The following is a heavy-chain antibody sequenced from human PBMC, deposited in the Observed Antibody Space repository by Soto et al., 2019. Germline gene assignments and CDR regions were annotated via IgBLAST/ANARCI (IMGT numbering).Heavy chain of an antibody. CDR2: IRSKANSYAT. Sequence: GGSLRLSCAASGFTFSGSAMHWVRQASGKGLEWVGRIRSKANSYATAYAASVKGRFTISRDDSKNTAYLQMNSLKTEDTAVYYCTRRWEQQLHKYFDYWGQGTLVTAPQ. CDR3: TRRWEQQLHKYFDY. J-gene: IGHJ4*02. CDR1: GFTFSGSA. V-gene: IGHV3-73*01. D-gene: IGHD6-13*01.